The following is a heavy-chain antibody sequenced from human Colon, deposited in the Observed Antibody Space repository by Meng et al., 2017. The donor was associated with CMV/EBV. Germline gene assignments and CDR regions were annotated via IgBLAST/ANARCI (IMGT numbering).Heavy chain of an antibody. Sequence: VQVGQFGAEVKKPGSSVKVSCKASGGTFSSYAISWVRQAPGQGLEWIGGIIPIFGTANYAQKFQGRVTITADESTSTAYMELSSLRSEDTAVYYCARDIDSAEGYWGQGTLVTVSS. D-gene: IGHD1-26*01. CDR2: IIPIFGTA. CDR1: GGTFSSYA. V-gene: IGHV1-69*12. J-gene: IGHJ4*02. CDR3: ARDIDSAEGY.